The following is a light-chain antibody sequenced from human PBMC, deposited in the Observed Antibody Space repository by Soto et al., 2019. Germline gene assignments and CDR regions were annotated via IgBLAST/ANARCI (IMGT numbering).Light chain of an antibody. Sequence: DLQMTQSPSSVSASVGDRVTITCRASQDLSSWLAWYQQKPGKAPKLLISAASSLQSGVPSRFSGSGSGTDFTLTIRSLQPEDFATYYCQQPISFPITFGQGTRLEIK. CDR2: AAS. J-gene: IGKJ5*01. CDR3: QQPISFPIT. CDR1: QDLSSW. V-gene: IGKV1D-12*01.